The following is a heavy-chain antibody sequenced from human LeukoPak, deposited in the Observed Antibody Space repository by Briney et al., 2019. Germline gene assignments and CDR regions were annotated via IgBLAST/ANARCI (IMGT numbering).Heavy chain of an antibody. V-gene: IGHV4-4*02. D-gene: IGHD6-13*01. CDR1: GGSISSSNW. Sequence: QASETLSLTCAVSGGSISSSNWWSWVRQPPGQGLEWIGEIYHSGSTNYNPSLKSRVTISVDKSKNQFSLKLSSVTAADTAVYYCARSQYSSSWYNWYFDLWGRGTLVTVSS. J-gene: IGHJ2*01. CDR2: IYHSGST. CDR3: ARSQYSSSWYNWYFDL.